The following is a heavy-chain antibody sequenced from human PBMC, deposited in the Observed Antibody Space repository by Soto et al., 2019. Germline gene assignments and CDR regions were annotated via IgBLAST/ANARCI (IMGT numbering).Heavy chain of an antibody. CDR2: MYYSGSA. CDR3: ARVRTTSFYYYGLDV. Sequence: PSETLSLTCTVSGGSISNYYWNWIRQPPGKGLEWIGYMYYSGSANYNPSLKSRVTITVDTSKNHFSLKLTSVTAADTAVYYCARVRTTSFYYYGLDVWGLGTTVTV. CDR1: GGSISNYY. D-gene: IGHD4-4*01. J-gene: IGHJ6*02. V-gene: IGHV4-59*12.